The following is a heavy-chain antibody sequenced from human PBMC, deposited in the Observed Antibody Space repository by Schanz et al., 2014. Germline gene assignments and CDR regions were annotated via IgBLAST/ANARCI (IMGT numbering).Heavy chain of an antibody. Sequence: PGGSLRLSCAVSGFTVSSNHMSWVRQAPGKGLEWVSALSGSGGSTYYADSVKGRFTISRDNSKNTLYLQMNSLRAEDTAVYYSARANYRRKINFDYWGRGTLVTVSS. CDR1: GFTVSSNH. CDR2: LSGSGGST. V-gene: IGHV3-23*01. CDR3: ARANYRRKINFDY. J-gene: IGHJ4*02. D-gene: IGHD3-10*01.